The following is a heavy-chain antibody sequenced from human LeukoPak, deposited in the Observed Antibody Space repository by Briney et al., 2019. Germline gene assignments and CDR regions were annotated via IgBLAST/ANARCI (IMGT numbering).Heavy chain of an antibody. CDR1: GYTFTSYG. Sequence: GASVKVSCKASGYTFTSYGISWVRQAPGRGLEWMGGIIPIFGTANYAQKFQGRVTITADESTSTAYMELSSLRSEDTAVYYCARDAYYYDSSGYYSLLRGYFDLWGRGTLVTVSS. D-gene: IGHD3-22*01. J-gene: IGHJ2*01. V-gene: IGHV1-69*13. CDR3: ARDAYYYDSSGYYSLLRGYFDL. CDR2: IIPIFGTA.